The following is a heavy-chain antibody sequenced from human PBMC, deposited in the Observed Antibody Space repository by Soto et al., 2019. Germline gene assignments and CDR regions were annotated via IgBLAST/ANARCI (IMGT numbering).Heavy chain of an antibody. Sequence: QVQLQESGPGLVKPSETLSLTCTVSGGSISSYYWSWIRQPPGKGLEWIGYIYYSGSTNYNPSLKSRATISVDTSKNQFSLKLSSVTAADTAVYYCASAYRTTDYYYGMDVWGQGTTVTVSS. CDR2: IYYSGST. J-gene: IGHJ6*02. D-gene: IGHD1-1*01. CDR1: GGSISSYY. V-gene: IGHV4-59*01. CDR3: ASAYRTTDYYYGMDV.